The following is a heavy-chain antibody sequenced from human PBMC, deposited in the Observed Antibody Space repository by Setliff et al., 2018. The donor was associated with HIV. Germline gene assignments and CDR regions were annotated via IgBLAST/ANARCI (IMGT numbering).Heavy chain of an antibody. D-gene: IGHD3-10*01. Sequence: SETLSLTCTVSGGSISGSYYWSWIRQPAGKGLEYIGRIHISGANNYNPSLASRLTISVDTSKNQISLKLSSVTAADTAVYYCARDNAYYYGSGSHRYYAMDVWGRGTTVTVSS. CDR1: GGSISGSYY. V-gene: IGHV4-61*02. CDR3: ARDNAYYYGSGSHRYYAMDV. J-gene: IGHJ6*02. CDR2: IHISGAN.